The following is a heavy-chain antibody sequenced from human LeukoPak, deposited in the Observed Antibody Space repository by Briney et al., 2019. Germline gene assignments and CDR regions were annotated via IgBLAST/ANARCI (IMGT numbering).Heavy chain of an antibody. CDR2: ISAYNGNT. CDR1: GYTFTSYG. J-gene: IGHJ4*02. D-gene: IGHD2-2*01. CDR3: ATQMAYCSSTSCSVH. V-gene: IGHV1-18*01. Sequence: ASVKVSCKASGYTFTSYGISWVRQAPGQGLEWMGWISAYNGNTNYAQKPQGRVTMTTGTSTSTAYMELRSLRSDDTAVYYCATQMAYCSSTSCSVHWGQGTLVTVSS.